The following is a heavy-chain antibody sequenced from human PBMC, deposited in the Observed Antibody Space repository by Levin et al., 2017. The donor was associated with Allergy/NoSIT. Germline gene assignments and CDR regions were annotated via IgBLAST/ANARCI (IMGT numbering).Heavy chain of an antibody. CDR2: ISGYNDNT. Sequence: ASVKVSCKASGYIFTSYGINWVRQAPGQGLEWMGWISGYNDNTNYAQKFKDRVTMTTDTSTSTAYMELRSLRSDDTAAYYCALWFEELLYFAYWGQGTLVTVAS. D-gene: IGHD3-10*01. V-gene: IGHV1-18*01. J-gene: IGHJ4*02. CDR3: ALWFEELLYFAY. CDR1: GYIFTSYG.